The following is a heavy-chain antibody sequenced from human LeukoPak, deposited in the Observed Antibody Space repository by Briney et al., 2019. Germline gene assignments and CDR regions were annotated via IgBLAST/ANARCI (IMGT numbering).Heavy chain of an antibody. CDR3: ARERAGLDA. Sequence: GGSLRLSCAASGFDVSRNYMHSVRQAPGKGLEWVSVIYYGGSTFYADSVTGRFSTSRDSSNNTVYLQMHSLKTEDTAVYYCARERAGLDAWGLGTLVSVSS. D-gene: IGHD1-1*01. J-gene: IGHJ5*02. CDR2: IYYGGST. V-gene: IGHV3-66*02. CDR1: GFDVSRNY.